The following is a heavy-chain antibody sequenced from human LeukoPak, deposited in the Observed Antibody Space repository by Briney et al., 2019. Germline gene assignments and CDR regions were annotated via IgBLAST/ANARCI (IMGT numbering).Heavy chain of an antibody. CDR3: ARPYCNGGSCHDYFDY. V-gene: IGHV1-2*02. J-gene: IGHJ4*02. CDR2: MNPYSGGT. CDR1: GYTFTGYY. D-gene: IGHD2-15*01. Sequence: EASVKVSCKASGYTFTGYYMHWVRQAPGQGLEWMGWMNPYSGGTNYAQKFQGRVTVTRDTSISTAYMELRRLSSDDTAIYYCARPYCNGGSCHDYFDYWGQGTLVSVSS.